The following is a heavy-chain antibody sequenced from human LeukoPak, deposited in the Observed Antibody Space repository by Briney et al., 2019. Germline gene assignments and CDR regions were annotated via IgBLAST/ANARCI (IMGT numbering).Heavy chain of an antibody. Sequence: SGTLSLTCAVFGGSINSSNWRTWVRQPPGKGLEWIGEIYHSGNTNYNPSLKSRVTISVDKSKNHFSLKLNSVTAADTAVYYCARGSDCSGGSCYSGAYWGQGILVTVSS. V-gene: IGHV4-4*02. CDR2: IYHSGNT. J-gene: IGHJ4*02. D-gene: IGHD2-15*01. CDR3: ARGSDCSGGSCYSGAY. CDR1: GGSINSSNW.